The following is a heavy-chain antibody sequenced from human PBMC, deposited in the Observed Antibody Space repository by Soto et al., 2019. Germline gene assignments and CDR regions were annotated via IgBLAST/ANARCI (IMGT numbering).Heavy chain of an antibody. J-gene: IGHJ3*02. CDR3: ARRSSNGDYVFAFDI. CDR1: GYTFTSYG. Sequence: ASVKVSCKASGYTFTSYGISWVRQAPGQGLEWMGRISPCNGNTNYAQKLQGRVTMTTNTSTSTAYMELSSLRSEDTAVYYCARRSSNGDYVFAFDIWGQGTMVTVSS. V-gene: IGHV1-18*01. D-gene: IGHD4-17*01. CDR2: ISPCNGNT.